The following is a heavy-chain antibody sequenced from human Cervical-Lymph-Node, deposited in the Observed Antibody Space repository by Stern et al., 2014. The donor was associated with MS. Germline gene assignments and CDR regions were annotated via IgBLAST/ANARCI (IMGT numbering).Heavy chain of an antibody. CDR1: GGSISPYY. CDR2: IDSSGST. CDR3: ARDSDCSGGNCYPNSWFDP. D-gene: IGHD2-15*01. J-gene: IGHJ5*02. V-gene: IGHV4-59*01. Sequence: LQLQESGPRLVKPSETLSLTCTVSGGSISPYYWSWIRQPPGKGLEWVGYIDSSGSTKYSPSLKSRVTISVDTSKNQFSLKLSSVTAADTAVYYCARDSDCSGGNCYPNSWFDPWGQGTLVTVSS.